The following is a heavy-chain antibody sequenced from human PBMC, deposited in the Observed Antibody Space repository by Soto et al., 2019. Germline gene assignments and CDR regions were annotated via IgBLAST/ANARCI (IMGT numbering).Heavy chain of an antibody. Sequence: SETLSLTCAVYGGSFSGYYWSWIRQPPGKGLEWIGEINHSGSTNYNPSLKSRVTISVDTSKNQFSLKLSSVTAADTAVYYCASEVALDYWGQGTLVTVSS. CDR1: GGSFSGYY. CDR2: INHSGST. J-gene: IGHJ4*02. CDR3: ASEVALDY. D-gene: IGHD2-15*01. V-gene: IGHV4-34*01.